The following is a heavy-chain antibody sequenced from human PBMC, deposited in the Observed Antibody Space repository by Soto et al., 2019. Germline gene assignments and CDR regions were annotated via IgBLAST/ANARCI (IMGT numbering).Heavy chain of an antibody. D-gene: IGHD1-26*01. V-gene: IGHV3-7*01. CDR1: GFTLCSYW. CDR3: ARDRVGTTRDKAPDF. CDR2: MNQDGSEK. Sequence: GGTLRLSCAAYGFTLCSYWMTWVRQTPGEGLEWVANMNQDGSEKYYVDSMKGRFTISRDNAKNSLYLQMNSLRAEDTAVYYCARDRVGTTRDKAPDFWGQGT. J-gene: IGHJ4*02.